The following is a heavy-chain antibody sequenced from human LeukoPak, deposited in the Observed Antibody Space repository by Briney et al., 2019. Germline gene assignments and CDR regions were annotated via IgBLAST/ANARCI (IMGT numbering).Heavy chain of an antibody. CDR2: IIPIFGTA. D-gene: IGHD2/OR15-2a*01. V-gene: IGHV1-69*01. CDR1: GGTFSSYA. CDR3: ARGDRIRYYYYMDV. Sequence: ASVKVSCKASGGTFSSYAISWVRQAPGQGLEWMGGIIPIFGTANYAQKFQGRVTITADESTSTAYMELSSLRSEDTAVYYCARGDRIRYYYYMDVWGKGTTVTVSS. J-gene: IGHJ6*03.